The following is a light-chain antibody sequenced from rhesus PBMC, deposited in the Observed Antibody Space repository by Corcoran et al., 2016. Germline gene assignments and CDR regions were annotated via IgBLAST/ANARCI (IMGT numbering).Light chain of an antibody. Sequence: DIQMTQSPSSLSASVGDTVTITCRASQSISSWLDWYQQKPGKAPKLLIYKASSLQSGVPSRFRGSGSGTDYTLTISSLQPEDFATYSCQQYDDLPLTFGGGTKVEIK. CDR2: KAS. J-gene: IGKJ4*01. CDR1: QSISSW. CDR3: QQYDDLPLT. V-gene: IGKV1-22*01.